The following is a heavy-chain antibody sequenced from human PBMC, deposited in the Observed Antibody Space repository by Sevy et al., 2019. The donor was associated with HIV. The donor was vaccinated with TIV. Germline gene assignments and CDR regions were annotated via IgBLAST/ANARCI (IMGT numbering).Heavy chain of an antibody. D-gene: IGHD5-18*01. V-gene: IGHV3-30*18. CDR2: MSSDGSYI. CDR3: AKVAYTAMLQLFDC. Sequence: GGSLRLSCAASGFSFSTYGMHWVRQAPGKGLEWVAVMSSDGSYIFYADSVKGRFTISRDNSKNTLYLQMNSLRAEDTALYYCAKVAYTAMLQLFDCWGQGVLVTVSS. CDR1: GFSFSTYG. J-gene: IGHJ4*02.